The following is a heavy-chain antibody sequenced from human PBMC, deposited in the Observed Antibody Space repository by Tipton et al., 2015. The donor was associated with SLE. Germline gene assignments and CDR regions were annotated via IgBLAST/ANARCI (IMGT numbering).Heavy chain of an antibody. CDR2: MNPNSGNT. Sequence: QSGAEVKKPGAAVKVSCKASGYTFTSYDINWVRQATGQGLEWMGWMNPNSGNTGYAQKFQGEVTITRNTSISTAYMELSSLRSGSTAVYYCARGPSWSGYYYYFDYWGQGTLVTVSS. CDR1: GYTFTSYD. CDR3: ARGPSWSGYYYYFDY. V-gene: IGHV1-8*01. D-gene: IGHD3-3*01. J-gene: IGHJ4*02.